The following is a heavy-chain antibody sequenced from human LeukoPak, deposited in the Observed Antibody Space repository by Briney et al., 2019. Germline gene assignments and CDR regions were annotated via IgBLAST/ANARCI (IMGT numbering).Heavy chain of an antibody. Sequence: ASVKVSCKASGYTFTSYGISWVRQAPGQGLEWMGWISAYNGNANYAQKLQGRVTMTTDTSTSTAYMELRSLRSDDTAVYYCARDGSGAYYYYMDVWGKGTTVTVSS. CDR3: ARDGSGAYYYYMDV. J-gene: IGHJ6*03. V-gene: IGHV1-18*01. CDR2: ISAYNGNA. CDR1: GYTFTSYG. D-gene: IGHD6-25*01.